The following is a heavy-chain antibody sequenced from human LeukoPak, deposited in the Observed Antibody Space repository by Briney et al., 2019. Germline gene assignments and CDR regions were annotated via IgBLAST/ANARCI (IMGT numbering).Heavy chain of an antibody. CDR2: INPNSGDT. V-gene: IGHV1-2*02. D-gene: IGHD2-2*01. J-gene: IGHJ4*02. CDR3: ARSGQLLSFDS. CDR1: GYTFTGHY. Sequence: GASVKVSCKASGYTFTGHYMHWVRQAPGQGLEWMGWINPNSGDTHYAQKFQGRVTMTSDTSITTAYMELSSLTSDDTAVYYCARSGQLLSFDSWGQGTLVTVSS.